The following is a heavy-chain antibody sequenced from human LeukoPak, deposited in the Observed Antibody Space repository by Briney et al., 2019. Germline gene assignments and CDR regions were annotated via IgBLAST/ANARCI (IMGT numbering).Heavy chain of an antibody. CDR3: ARRGDYCSGGSCYRKNWYFDL. CDR2: IIPILGIA. Sequence: ASVKVSCKASGGTFSSYAISWVRQAPGQGLEWMGRIIPILGIANYAQKFQGRVTITADKSTSTAYMELSSLRSEDTAVYYCARRGDYCSGGSCYRKNWYFDLWGRGTLVTVSS. D-gene: IGHD2-15*01. CDR1: GGTFSSYA. V-gene: IGHV1-69*04. J-gene: IGHJ2*01.